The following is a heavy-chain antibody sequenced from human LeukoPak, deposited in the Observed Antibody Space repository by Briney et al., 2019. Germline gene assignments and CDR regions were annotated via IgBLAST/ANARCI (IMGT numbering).Heavy chain of an antibody. CDR2: ISSSSSYI. D-gene: IGHD6-19*01. CDR1: GFTFSSYS. CDR3: ASVGSGWIRHDY. V-gene: IGHV3-21*01. J-gene: IGHJ4*02. Sequence: GSLRLSCAASGFTFSSYSMNWVRQAPGKGLEWVSSISSSSSYIYYADSVKGRFTISRDNAKNSLYLQMNSLRAEDTAVYYCASVGSGWIRHDYWGQGTLVTVSS.